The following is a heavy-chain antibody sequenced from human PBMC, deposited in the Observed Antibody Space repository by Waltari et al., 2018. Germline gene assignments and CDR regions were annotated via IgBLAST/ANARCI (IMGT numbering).Heavy chain of an antibody. V-gene: IGHV1-2*02. D-gene: IGHD6-6*01. CDR1: GYTFTGYY. Sequence: QVQLVQSGAEVKKPGASVTVSCKASGYTFTGYYMPWVRQAPGQGLEWRGWINPNSGGTNYAQKFQGRGTMTRDTSISTAYMELSRLRSDDTAVYYCARAVSSSSDFDYWGQGTLVTVSS. J-gene: IGHJ4*02. CDR3: ARAVSSSSDFDY. CDR2: INPNSGGT.